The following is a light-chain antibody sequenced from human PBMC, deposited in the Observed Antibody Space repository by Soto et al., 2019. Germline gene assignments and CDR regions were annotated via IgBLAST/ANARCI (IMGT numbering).Light chain of an antibody. V-gene: IGKV3D-20*02. J-gene: IGKJ5*01. CDR2: GEY. CDR3: KQDNSFQIT. CDR1: QSVSSSY. Sequence: ILVTQSLATLSLSPGERYTRSRRASQSVSSSYLAWYQQKPGQDTRILIYGEYSRATGIKDRFSGSESGTDFTLTISSMQPEDCAIYFCKQDNSFQITLGNVPRLELK.